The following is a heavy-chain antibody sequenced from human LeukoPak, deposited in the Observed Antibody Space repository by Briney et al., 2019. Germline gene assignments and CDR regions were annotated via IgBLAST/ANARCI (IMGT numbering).Heavy chain of an antibody. D-gene: IGHD2-15*01. J-gene: IGHJ5*02. CDR3: ATGLYCSGGSCYGGHWFDP. CDR1: GYTLTELS. CDR2: FDPEDGET. Sequence: ASVTVSCKVSGYTLTELSMHWVRQAPGKGLEWMGGFDPEDGETIYAQKFQGRVTMTEDTSTDTAYMELSSLRSEDTAVYYCATGLYCSGGSCYGGHWFDPWGQGTLVTVSS. V-gene: IGHV1-24*01.